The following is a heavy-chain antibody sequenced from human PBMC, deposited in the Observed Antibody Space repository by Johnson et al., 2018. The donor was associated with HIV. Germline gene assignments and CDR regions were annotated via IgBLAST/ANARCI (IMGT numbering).Heavy chain of an antibody. V-gene: IGHV3-30*02. CDR3: ARDADAFDI. Sequence: QLVESGGGVVQPGGSLRLSCAASGFTFSSYGMHWVRQAPGKGLEWVAFIRYDGSNKYYADSLKGRFTISRENAKNSLYLQMNSLRAGDTAVYYCARDADAFDIWGQGTIVTVSS. J-gene: IGHJ3*02. CDR2: IRYDGSNK. CDR1: GFTFSSYG.